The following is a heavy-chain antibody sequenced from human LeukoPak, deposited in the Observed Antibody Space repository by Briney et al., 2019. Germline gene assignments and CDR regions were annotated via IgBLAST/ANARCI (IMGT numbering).Heavy chain of an antibody. CDR2: IYTSGST. D-gene: IGHD3-9*01. V-gene: IGHV4-61*02. CDR3: ARDFGDLTGYYTANWFDP. J-gene: IGHJ5*02. Sequence: PSETLSLTCTVSGGSISSGNYYWTWIRQPAGKGLEWIGRIYTSGSTEYNPSLQSRVTISLDTSKNQFSLKLSSVTATDTAVYHCARDFGDLTGYYTANWFDPWGQGTLVTVSS. CDR1: GGSISSGNYY.